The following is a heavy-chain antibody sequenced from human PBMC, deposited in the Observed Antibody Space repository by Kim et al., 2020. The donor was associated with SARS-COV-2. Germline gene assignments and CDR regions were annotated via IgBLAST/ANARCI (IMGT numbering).Heavy chain of an antibody. V-gene: IGHV4-61*01. CDR1: GGSVSSGSYY. CDR3: ARVSEVRYNWKVGYGM. Sequence: SETLSLTCTVSGGSVSSGSYYWSWIRQPPGKGLEWIGYISHSGITNQNPSLKSRVTISVDTSKNQISLELSSVTAADTAVYYCARVSEVRYNWKVGYGM. J-gene: IGHJ6*01. D-gene: IGHD1-20*01. CDR2: ISHSGIT.